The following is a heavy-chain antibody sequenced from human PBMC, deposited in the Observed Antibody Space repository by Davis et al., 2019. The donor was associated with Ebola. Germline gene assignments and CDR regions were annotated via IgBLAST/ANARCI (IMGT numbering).Heavy chain of an antibody. D-gene: IGHD4-17*01. CDR2: LYHRYSGST. V-gene: IGHV4-61*01. CDR1: GGSVSSGSYY. Sequence: SETLSLTCTVSGGSVSSGSYYWSWIRQPPGKGLEWIGWLYHRYSGSTKYNPSLKSRVTISLDTSKSQFSLRLTSVTAADTAVYYCARGNYGDYIVLYYYNMDVWGQGTTVTVSS. J-gene: IGHJ6*02. CDR3: ARGNYGDYIVLYYYNMDV.